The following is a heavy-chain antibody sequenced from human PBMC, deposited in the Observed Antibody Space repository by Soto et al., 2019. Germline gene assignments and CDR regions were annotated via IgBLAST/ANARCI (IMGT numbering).Heavy chain of an antibody. CDR2: ISAYNGNT. CDR3: ARDPPPPDY. J-gene: IGHJ4*02. V-gene: IGHV1-18*01. Sequence: QVQLVQSGAEVKKPGASVKVSCKASGYTFASYAISWMRQAPGQGLEWMGWISAYNGNTNYAQKLQGLVTITTDTSTSTAYMELRSRRSDDTAVYYSARDPPPPDYWGQGTRVTVSS. CDR1: GYTFASYA.